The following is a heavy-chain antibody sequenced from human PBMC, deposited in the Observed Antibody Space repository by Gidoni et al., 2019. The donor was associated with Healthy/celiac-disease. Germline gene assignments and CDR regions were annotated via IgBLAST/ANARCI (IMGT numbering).Heavy chain of an antibody. D-gene: IGHD1-26*01. V-gene: IGHV4-61*01. CDR1: GGTVSSGSYY. J-gene: IGHJ4*02. CDR3: ARYRSSGSYFGY. CDR2: IYYSGST. Sequence: QVQLQASGPGLVKPSETLSPTSTVSGGTVSSGSYYWSWIRQPPGKGLEWIGYIYYSGSTNYDPSLKSRVTISVDTSKNQFSLKLSSVAAADTAVYYCARYRSSGSYFGYWGQGTLVTVSS.